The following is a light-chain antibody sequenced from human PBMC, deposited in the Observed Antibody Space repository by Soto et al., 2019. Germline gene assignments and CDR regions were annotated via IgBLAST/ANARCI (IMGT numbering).Light chain of an antibody. CDR1: SSDVGGYNY. J-gene: IGLJ1*01. V-gene: IGLV2-14*01. Sequence: QSALTQPASVSGSPGQSITISFTGTSSDVGGYNYVSWYQQHPAKAPKLMIYDVSNRPSGVSNRFSGSKSGNTAALTISGLQAEDEADYYCSSYTSSSLYVFGPGTKVTVL. CDR3: SSYTSSSLYV. CDR2: DVS.